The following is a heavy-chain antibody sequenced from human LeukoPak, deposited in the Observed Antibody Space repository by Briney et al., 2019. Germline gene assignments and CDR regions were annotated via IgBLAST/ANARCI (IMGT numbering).Heavy chain of an antibody. V-gene: IGHV3-7*01. J-gene: IGHJ4*02. Sequence: PGGSLRLSCVASGFTFSSYWMTWVRQAPGKGLEWVANIKTDGSQIYYVDSVKGRFTISRDNAKNSLYLQMNSLRAEDTAVYYCAKDRGWELRYFDYWGQGTLVTVSS. D-gene: IGHD1-26*01. CDR2: IKTDGSQI. CDR1: GFTFSSYW. CDR3: AKDRGWELRYFDY.